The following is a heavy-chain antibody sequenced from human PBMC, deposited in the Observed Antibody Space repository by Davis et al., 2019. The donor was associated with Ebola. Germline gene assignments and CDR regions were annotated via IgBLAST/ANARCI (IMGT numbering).Heavy chain of an antibody. J-gene: IGHJ4*02. D-gene: IGHD2-15*01. CDR3: ARGLVVVAATYFDY. Sequence: MPSETLSLTCTVSGDSISSYYWSWIRQPPGKGLEWIGYLYYSGNTNYNPSLKSRVTISVDTSKNQFSLKLSSVTAADTAVYYCARGLVVVAATYFDYWGQGTLVTVSS. CDR1: GDSISSYY. V-gene: IGHV4-59*01. CDR2: LYYSGNT.